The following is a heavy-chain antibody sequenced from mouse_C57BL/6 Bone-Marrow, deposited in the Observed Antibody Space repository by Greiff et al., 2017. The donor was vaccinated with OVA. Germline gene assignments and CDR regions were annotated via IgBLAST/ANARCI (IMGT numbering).Heavy chain of an antibody. CDR3: ARRTGPGAMDY. J-gene: IGHJ4*01. Sequence: EVKLMESGGDLVKPGGSLKLSCAASGFTFSSYGMSWVRPTPDKRLEWVATISSGGSYTYYPDSVKGRFTISRDNAKNTLYLQLSSLTSEDTAMDYCARRTGPGAMDYWGQGTSVTVSS. D-gene: IGHD4-1*01. CDR2: ISSGGSYT. CDR1: GFTFSSYG. V-gene: IGHV5-6*02.